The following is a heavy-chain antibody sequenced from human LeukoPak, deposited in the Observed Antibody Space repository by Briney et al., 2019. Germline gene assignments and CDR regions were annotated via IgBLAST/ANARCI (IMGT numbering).Heavy chain of an antibody. J-gene: IGHJ4*02. CDR2: ISSNGGST. CDR3: ARGSSGWAIGY. V-gene: IGHV3-64*01. D-gene: IGHD6-19*01. Sequence: GSLRLSCAASGFTFSSYAMHWVRQAPGEGLEYVSAISSNGGSTYYANSVKGRFTISRDNSKNTLYLQMGSLRAEDMAVYYCARGSSGWAIGYWGQGTLVTVSS. CDR1: GFTFSSYA.